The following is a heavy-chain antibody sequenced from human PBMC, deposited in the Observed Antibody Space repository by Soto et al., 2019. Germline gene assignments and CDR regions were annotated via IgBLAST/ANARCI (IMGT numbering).Heavy chain of an antibody. CDR2: IYYSGST. CDR1: GGSISSYY. J-gene: IGHJ4*02. CDR3: ARQRSYYDSSGYSRPPYFDY. V-gene: IGHV4-59*08. Sequence: SETLSLTCTVSGGSISSYYWSWSRQPPGKGLEWIGYIYYSGSTNYNPSLKSRVTISVDTSKNQFSLKLSSVTAADTAVYYCARQRSYYDSSGYSRPPYFDYWGQGTLVTSPQ. D-gene: IGHD3-22*01.